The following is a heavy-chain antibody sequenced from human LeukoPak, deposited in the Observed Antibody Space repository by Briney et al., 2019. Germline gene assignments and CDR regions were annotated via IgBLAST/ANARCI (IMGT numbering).Heavy chain of an antibody. CDR1: GFTFSSYA. V-gene: IGHV3-23*01. CDR2: ISGSGDST. CDR3: AKETYYDFWSALDY. J-gene: IGHJ4*02. D-gene: IGHD3-3*01. Sequence: GGSLRLSCAASGFTFSSYAMSWVRQAPGKGLEWVSAISGSGDSTYYADSVKGRFTIPRDNSKNTLYLQMNSLGAEDTAVYYCAKETYYDFWSALDYWGQGTLVTVSS.